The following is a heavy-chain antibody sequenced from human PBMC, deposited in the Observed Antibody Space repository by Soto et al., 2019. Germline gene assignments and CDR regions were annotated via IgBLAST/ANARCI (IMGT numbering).Heavy chain of an antibody. CDR2: ISWNSGSI. CDR3: AKDTGAGDSSTYYYYYMDV. CDR1: GFTFDDYA. D-gene: IGHD6-19*01. V-gene: IGHV3-9*01. J-gene: IGHJ6*03. Sequence: EVQLVESGGGLVQPGRSLRLSCAASGFTFDDYAMHWVRQAPGKGLEWVSGISWNSGSIGYVDSVKGRFTISRDNAKNSLYLQMNSLRAEDTALYYCAKDTGAGDSSTYYYYYMDVWGKGTTVTVSS.